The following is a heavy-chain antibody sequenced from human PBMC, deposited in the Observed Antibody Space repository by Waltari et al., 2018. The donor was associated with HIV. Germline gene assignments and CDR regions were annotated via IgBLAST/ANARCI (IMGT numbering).Heavy chain of an antibody. D-gene: IGHD1-26*01. CDR1: GASMRSRSYF. Sequence: QVKLQESGPGLVKPSETLSLTCVVSGASMRSRSYFWGWIRQAPGKGLEWIGSMFYTGSSYYNPSLKSRVNISIDTLNNQFSLKMTSVTAADTAVYYCARDWDVTTACMDVWGQGTTVTVSS. CDR2: MFYTGSS. V-gene: IGHV4-39*07. J-gene: IGHJ6*02. CDR3: ARDWDVTTACMDV.